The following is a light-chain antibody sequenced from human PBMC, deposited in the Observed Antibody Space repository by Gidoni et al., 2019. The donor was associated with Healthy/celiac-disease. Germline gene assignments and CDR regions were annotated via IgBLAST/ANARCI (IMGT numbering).Light chain of an antibody. CDR2: DAS. V-gene: IGKV3-11*01. J-gene: IGKJ1*01. CDR1: QSVSSY. Sequence: EIVLTQSPATLSLSPEERATLSCRASQSVSSYLAWYQQKPGQAPRLLIYDASNRATGIPARFSGSGSGTDFTLTISSLEPEDFAVYYCQQSETFGQGTKVEIK. CDR3: QQSET.